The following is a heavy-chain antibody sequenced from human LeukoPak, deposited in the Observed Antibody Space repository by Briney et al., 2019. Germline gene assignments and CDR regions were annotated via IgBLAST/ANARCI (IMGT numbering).Heavy chain of an antibody. CDR2: INAYNGNT. J-gene: IGHJ4*02. V-gene: IGHV1-18*04. CDR1: GYTFTGYY. D-gene: IGHD6-6*01. CDR3: ARPEGYSSLSY. Sequence: GASVKVSCKASGYTFTGYYMHWVRQAPGQGLEWMGWINAYNGNTNYAQKLQGRVTMTTDTSTSTAYMELRSLRSDDTAVYYCARPEGYSSLSYWGQGTLVTVSS.